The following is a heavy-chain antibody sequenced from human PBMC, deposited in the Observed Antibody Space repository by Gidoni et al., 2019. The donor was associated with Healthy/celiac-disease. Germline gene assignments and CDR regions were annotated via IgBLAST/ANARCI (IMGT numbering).Heavy chain of an antibody. CDR1: AGSIRSSSYY. V-gene: IGHV4-39*01. D-gene: IGHD2-15*01. CDR2: IYYSGST. Sequence: PGLVKPSETLSLTCTVSAGSIRSSSYYWGWIRQPPWKGLEWIGSIYYSGSTYYNPSLKSRVTISVDTSKNQFSLKLSSVTAADTAVYYCARRLGYCSGGSCQGAFDIWGQGTMVTVSS. CDR3: ARRLGYCSGGSCQGAFDI. J-gene: IGHJ3*02.